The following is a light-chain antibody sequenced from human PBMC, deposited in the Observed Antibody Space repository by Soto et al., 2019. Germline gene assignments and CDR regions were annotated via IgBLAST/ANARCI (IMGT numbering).Light chain of an antibody. CDR2: DKS. Sequence: EIVLTQSPATLSLSPGERATLSCRASQSVSSYLAWYQQKPGQPPRLLIYDKSNRATGIPARFAGSGSGTDFNLTISSLEPEDFAVYYCQQRFNWPTFGQGTKGDIK. CDR3: QQRFNWPT. J-gene: IGKJ1*01. V-gene: IGKV3-11*01. CDR1: QSVSSY.